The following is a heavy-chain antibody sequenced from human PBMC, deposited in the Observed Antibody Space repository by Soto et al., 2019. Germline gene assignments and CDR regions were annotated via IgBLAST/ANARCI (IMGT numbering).Heavy chain of an antibody. Sequence: SSTLSLTCTVSGGSISSSSYYWGWIRQPPGKGLEWIGSIYYSGSTYYNPSLKSRVTISVDTSKNQFSLKLSSVTAADTAVYYCARQRPEQWLRTFDYWGQGTLVTVSS. CDR1: GGSISSSSYY. J-gene: IGHJ4*02. CDR2: IYYSGST. D-gene: IGHD6-19*01. V-gene: IGHV4-39*01. CDR3: ARQRPEQWLRTFDY.